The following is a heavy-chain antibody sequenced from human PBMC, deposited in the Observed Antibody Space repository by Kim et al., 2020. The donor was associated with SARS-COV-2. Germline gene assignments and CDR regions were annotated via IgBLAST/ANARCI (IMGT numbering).Heavy chain of an antibody. J-gene: IGHJ4*02. Sequence: SVKVSCKASGGTFSSYAISWVRQAPGQGLEWMGGIIPIFGTANYAQKFQGRVTITADESTSTAYMELSSLRSEDTAVYYCAVIGGDCSGGSCETPSFDYWGQGTLVTVSS. D-gene: IGHD2-15*01. V-gene: IGHV1-69*13. CDR1: GGTFSSYA. CDR3: AVIGGDCSGGSCETPSFDY. CDR2: IIPIFGTA.